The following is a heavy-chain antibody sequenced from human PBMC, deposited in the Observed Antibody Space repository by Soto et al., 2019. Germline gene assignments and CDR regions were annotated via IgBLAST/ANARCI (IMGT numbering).Heavy chain of an antibody. Sequence: ASVKVSCKASGYTFTGYYMHWVRQAPGQGLEWMGWINPNSGGTNYAQKFQGWVTMTRDTSISTAYMELSRLRSDDTAVYYCARGDIVVVPAAMPAEYFQHWGQGTLVTVSS. CDR2: INPNSGGT. CDR3: ARGDIVVVPAAMPAEYFQH. J-gene: IGHJ1*01. V-gene: IGHV1-2*04. D-gene: IGHD2-2*01. CDR1: GYTFTGYY.